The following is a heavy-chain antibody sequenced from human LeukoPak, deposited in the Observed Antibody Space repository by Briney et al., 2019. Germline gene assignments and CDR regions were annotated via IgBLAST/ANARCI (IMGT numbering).Heavy chain of an antibody. CDR3: AREGRDIVVVVAANWFDP. Sequence: GGSLRLSCAASGFTFSSYSMNWVRQAPGKGLEWVSSISSSSSYIYYADSVKGRFTISRDNAKNSLYLQMNSLRAEDTAVYYCAREGRDIVVVVAANWFDPWGQGTLVTVSS. J-gene: IGHJ5*02. D-gene: IGHD2-15*01. CDR2: ISSSSSYI. CDR1: GFTFSSYS. V-gene: IGHV3-21*01.